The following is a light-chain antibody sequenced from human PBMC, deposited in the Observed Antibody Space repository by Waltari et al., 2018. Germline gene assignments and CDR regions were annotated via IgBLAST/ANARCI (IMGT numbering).Light chain of an antibody. Sequence: EVVKTQSQATLSASPGESATLSCRASQYVNIHLDWYQQKPGQAPRLLIYAASTRATGVPARFSGSGAGTDFTLTISSLQSEDSAVYYCQQYNDWPRTFGLGTKVEIK. V-gene: IGKV3-15*01. CDR2: AAS. CDR1: QYVNIH. J-gene: IGKJ1*01. CDR3: QQYNDWPRT.